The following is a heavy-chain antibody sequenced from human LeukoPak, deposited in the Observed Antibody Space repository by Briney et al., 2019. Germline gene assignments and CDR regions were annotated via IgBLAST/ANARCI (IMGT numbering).Heavy chain of an antibody. CDR2: ISAYNGNA. V-gene: IGHV1-18*01. D-gene: IGHD6-19*01. CDR3: ARVFPLKVAGFDF. J-gene: IGHJ4*02. Sequence: ASVKVSCKASGYTFTSYGISWVRQDPGQGLEWMGWISAYNGNANYAQKLQDRVTMTTDTSTSTAYMELRSLRSDDTAVYYCARVFPLKVAGFDFWGQGTLVTVSS. CDR1: GYTFTSYG.